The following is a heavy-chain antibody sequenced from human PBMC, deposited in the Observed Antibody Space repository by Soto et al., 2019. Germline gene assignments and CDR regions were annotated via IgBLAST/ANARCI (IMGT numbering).Heavy chain of an antibody. V-gene: IGHV3-23*01. CDR2: ISGSGGST. J-gene: IGHJ5*02. Sequence: EVQLLESGGGLVQPGGSLRLSCAASGFTFSSYAMSWVRQAPGKGLEWVSAISGSGGSTYYADSVKGRFTISRDNSKNTLYLQMNSLRAEDTAVYYCAKKLFPGGCWYSGWFDPWGQGTLVTVSS. CDR3: AKKLFPGGCWYSGWFDP. D-gene: IGHD2-15*01. CDR1: GFTFSSYA.